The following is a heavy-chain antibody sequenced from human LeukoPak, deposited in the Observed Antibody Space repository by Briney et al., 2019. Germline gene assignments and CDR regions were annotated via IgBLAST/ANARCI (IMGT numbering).Heavy chain of an antibody. CDR3: SSGNSHAFDI. D-gene: IGHD4-23*01. J-gene: IGHJ3*02. V-gene: IGHV3-74*01. CDR2: INSDGSST. CDR1: GFTFSSYW. Sequence: GGSLRLSCAASGFTFSSYWMHWVRQAPGKGLVWVSRINSDGSSTSYADSVKGRFTVSRDNAKNTLYLQMNNLRAEDTAVYYCSSGNSHAFDIWGQGTMVTVPS.